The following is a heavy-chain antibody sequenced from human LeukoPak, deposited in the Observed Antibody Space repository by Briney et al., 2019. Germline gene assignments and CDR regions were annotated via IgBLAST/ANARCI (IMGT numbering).Heavy chain of an antibody. Sequence: SYIYYADSVEGRFTISRDNAKNSLYLQMNSLRAEDTAVYYCARVKDGDYVWGSYRTDAFDIWGQGTMVTVSS. V-gene: IGHV3-21*01. CDR2: SYI. CDR3: ARVKDGDYVWGSYRTDAFDI. J-gene: IGHJ3*02. D-gene: IGHD3-16*02.